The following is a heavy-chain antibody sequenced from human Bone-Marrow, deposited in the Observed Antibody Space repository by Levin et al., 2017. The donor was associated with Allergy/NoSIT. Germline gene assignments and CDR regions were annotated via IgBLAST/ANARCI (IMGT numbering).Heavy chain of an antibody. D-gene: IGHD4-23*01. J-gene: IGHJ6*03. CDR2: IWFDGNKK. V-gene: IGHV3-33*01. CDR3: ARGPTDIAVVSCGNNYYYYYMDV. CDR1: GFSFKNSG. Sequence: GGSLRLSCAASGFSFKNSGMLWVRQAPGKGLEWVAVIWFDGNKKYYADSVQGRFTISRDNTNNTLFLQMNSLRAEDTAVYYCARGPTDIAVVSCGNNYYYYYMDVWGKGTTVTVSS.